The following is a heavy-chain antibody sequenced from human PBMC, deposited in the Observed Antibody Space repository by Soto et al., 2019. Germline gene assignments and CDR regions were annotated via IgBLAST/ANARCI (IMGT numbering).Heavy chain of an antibody. CDR2: IYYSGST. V-gene: IGHV4-59*01. D-gene: IGHD5-12*01. CDR1: GGSISSYY. Sequence: SETLSLTCTVSGGSISSYYWSWIRQPPGKGLEWIGYIYYSGSTNYNPSLKSRVTISVDTSKNQFSLKLSSVTAADTAVYYCARYSGYDLFDYWGQGTLVTVSS. CDR3: ARYSGYDLFDY. J-gene: IGHJ4*02.